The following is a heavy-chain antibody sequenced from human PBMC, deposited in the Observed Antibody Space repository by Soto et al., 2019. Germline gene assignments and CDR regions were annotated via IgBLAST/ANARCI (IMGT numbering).Heavy chain of an antibody. CDR2: ISGSGGST. Sequence: PRGSLRLSCASSGFTFSSYAMSGVRQAPGKGLEWVSAISGSGGSTYYADSVKGRFTISRDNSKKTLYLQMNSLRAEDTAVYYCAKDVMAGIDYWGQGTLVTVSS. D-gene: IGHD3-10*01. J-gene: IGHJ4*02. CDR1: GFTFSSYA. CDR3: AKDVMAGIDY. V-gene: IGHV3-23*01.